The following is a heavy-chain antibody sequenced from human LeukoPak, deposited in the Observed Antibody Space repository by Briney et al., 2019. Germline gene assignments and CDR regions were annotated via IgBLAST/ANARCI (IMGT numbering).Heavy chain of an antibody. CDR3: ARHPRGSNNWSYYFDY. J-gene: IGHJ4*02. CDR1: GGSISSYY. D-gene: IGHD1-1*01. CDR2: IYYDGST. V-gene: IGHV4-59*08. Sequence: PSETLSLTCTVSGGSISSYYWTWIRQSPEKGLEWIGYIYYDGSTNYNPSLTRRVIISIDRSKNHFSLKLNSAIAADTAVYYCARHPRGSNNWSYYFDYWGQGALVTVSS.